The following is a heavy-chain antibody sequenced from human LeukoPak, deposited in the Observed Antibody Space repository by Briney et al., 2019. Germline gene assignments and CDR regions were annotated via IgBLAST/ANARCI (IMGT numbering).Heavy chain of an antibody. D-gene: IGHD6-19*01. V-gene: IGHV3-30*18. CDR1: IFTFSGYG. CDR3: ENDGGVRSGWSNPYVDY. CDR2: ISYDGSNQ. Sequence: PGGSLRLSCAAPIFTFSGYGMHWVRQAPGKELEWVAVISYDGSNQYYADSVKGRFTISRDNYKNTLSLQMNILRAEDTAVYYCENDGGVRSGWSNPYVDYWGQGTLVAVSS. J-gene: IGHJ4*02.